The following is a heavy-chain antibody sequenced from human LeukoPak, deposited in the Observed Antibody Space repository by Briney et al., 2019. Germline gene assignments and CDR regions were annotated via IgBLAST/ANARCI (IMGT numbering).Heavy chain of an antibody. Sequence: GGSLRLSCAASGFTFSDYYMSWIRQAPGKGLEWVSYISSSGSTIYYADSVKGRFTVSRDNAKNSLYLQMNSLRAEDTAVYHCATGRSCITCYLPDYWGQGTLVTVSS. CDR2: ISSSGSTI. J-gene: IGHJ4*02. D-gene: IGHD2-2*01. CDR3: ATGRSCITCYLPDY. V-gene: IGHV3-11*04. CDR1: GFTFSDYY.